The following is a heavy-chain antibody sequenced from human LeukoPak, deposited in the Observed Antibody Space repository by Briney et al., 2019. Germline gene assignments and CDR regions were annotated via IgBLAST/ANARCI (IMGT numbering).Heavy chain of an antibody. Sequence: SETLSLTCTVSAFSIRNGYYWAWIRQPPGKGLEWIGSVYHSGTTYYSPSLKSRVTISVATSRNQFSLMLNTVTAADTAVYYCAMSGYSYYFDYWSQGTLVTVSS. V-gene: IGHV4-38-2*02. CDR1: AFSIRNGYY. D-gene: IGHD5-18*01. CDR2: VYHSGTT. J-gene: IGHJ4*02. CDR3: AMSGYSYYFDY.